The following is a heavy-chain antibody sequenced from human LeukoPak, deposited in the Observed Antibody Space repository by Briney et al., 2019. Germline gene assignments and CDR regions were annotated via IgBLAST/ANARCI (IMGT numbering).Heavy chain of an antibody. Sequence: GASLKISYKGAGSCFTSYWIGWVRPMPGKGLEWMGIIYPGDSDTRYSPSFQGQVTISADKSISTAYLQWSSLKASDTAMYYCAAYQSSSSLFDYWGQGTMVTVSS. V-gene: IGHV5-51*01. CDR3: AAYQSSSSLFDY. CDR1: GSCFTSYW. CDR2: IYPGDSDT. J-gene: IGHJ4*02. D-gene: IGHD6-6*01.